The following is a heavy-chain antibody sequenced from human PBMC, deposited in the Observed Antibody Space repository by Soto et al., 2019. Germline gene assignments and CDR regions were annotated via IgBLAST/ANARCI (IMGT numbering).Heavy chain of an antibody. CDR1: GGSINSSNW. V-gene: IGHV4-4*02. J-gene: IGHJ4*02. D-gene: IGHD1-1*01. CDR3: ARDWNYLDY. CDR2: IYHSGST. Sequence: QVQLQESGPGLVKPSGTLSLTCAVSGGSINSSNWWSWVRQPPGKGLEWIGEIYHSGSTNYNPSHKSLVTISVDQSKSQFSLKLSSVTGADTAAYYCARDWNYLDYWGQGTLVTVSS.